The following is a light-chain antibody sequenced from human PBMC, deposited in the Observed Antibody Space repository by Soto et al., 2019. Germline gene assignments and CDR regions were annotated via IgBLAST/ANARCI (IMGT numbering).Light chain of an antibody. V-gene: IGKV1-39*01. CDR1: QSIVTY. Sequence: DIKLTQSPSSLSASVGDRVTIPCRASQSIVTYLNWYLQKPGKAPQLLIYAASNLQSGVPSRFRGSGSGTDFTLSISSLEPEDFAVYYCQQRTDRPPWTFGQGTKVDIK. CDR3: QQRTDRPPWT. J-gene: IGKJ1*01. CDR2: AAS.